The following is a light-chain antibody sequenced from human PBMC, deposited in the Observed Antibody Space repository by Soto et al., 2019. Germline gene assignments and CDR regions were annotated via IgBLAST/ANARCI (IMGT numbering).Light chain of an antibody. CDR1: SSNIGAGYD. J-gene: IGLJ1*01. Sequence: QSVLTQPPSVSGAPGQRVTISCTGSSSNIGAGYDVHWYQQLPGTAPKLLIYGNSNRPSGVPDRFSGSKSGTSASLAITGLQAEDEADYYCQSYDSSLSGYVFRTGTKVT. CDR3: QSYDSSLSGYV. CDR2: GNS. V-gene: IGLV1-40*01.